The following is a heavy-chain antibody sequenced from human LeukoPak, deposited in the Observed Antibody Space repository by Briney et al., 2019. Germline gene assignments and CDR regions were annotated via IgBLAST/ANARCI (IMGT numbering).Heavy chain of an antibody. Sequence: GASVKVSCKASDYTFTSYGISWVRQAPGQGLEYMGWISANNGDTSYPQKVQGRVTMTTDTSTTTAYMELRSLRSDDTAVNYCARKGTGLAFDVWGQGTMVTVSS. CDR1: DYTFTSYG. CDR3: ARKGTGLAFDV. D-gene: IGHD3-10*01. J-gene: IGHJ3*01. V-gene: IGHV1-18*04. CDR2: ISANNGDT.